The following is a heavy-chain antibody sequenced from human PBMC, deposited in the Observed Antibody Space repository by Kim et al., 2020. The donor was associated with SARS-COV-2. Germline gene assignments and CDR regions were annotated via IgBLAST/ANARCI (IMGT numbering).Heavy chain of an antibody. D-gene: IGHD3-9*01. CDR1: GGSISTGAHY. J-gene: IGHJ3*02. V-gene: IGHV4-61*08. CDR3: VRDKAGNYNVVTGYPENNAFDI. Sequence: SETLSLTCTVSGGSISTGAHYWSWTRQSPGKGLEWIGYIYSSGSFNYNPSLKSRVTISVDTSKNQFSLRLRSVTTADTAMYYCVRDKAGNYNVVTGYPENNAFDIWGQGTMVTVSS. CDR2: IYSSGSF.